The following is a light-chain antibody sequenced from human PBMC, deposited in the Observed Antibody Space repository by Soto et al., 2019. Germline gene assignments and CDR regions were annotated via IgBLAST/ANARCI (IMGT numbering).Light chain of an antibody. J-gene: IGLJ2*01. CDR1: SSNVGGYKS. CDR2: DVS. CDR3: SSYTSSTNTPVI. V-gene: IGLV2-14*01. Sequence: QSALTQPASVSGSPGQSITISCAGTSSNVGGYKSVSWYQQHPGKAPKLMIYDVSERPSGVSNRFSGSKSGNTASLTISGLQAEDEADYYCSSYTSSTNTPVIFGGGTKRPS.